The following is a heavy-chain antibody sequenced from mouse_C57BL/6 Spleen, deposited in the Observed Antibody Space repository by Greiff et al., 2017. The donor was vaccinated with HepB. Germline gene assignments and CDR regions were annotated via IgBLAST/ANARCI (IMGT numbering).Heavy chain of an antibody. CDR3: ARSGYSNEFAY. CDR2: IDPSDSYT. J-gene: IGHJ3*01. V-gene: IGHV1-69*01. CDR1: GYTFTSYW. D-gene: IGHD2-5*01. Sequence: QVQLKQPGAELVMPGASVKLSCKASGYTFTSYWMHWVKQRPGQGLEWIGEIDPSDSYTNYNQKFKGKSTLTVDKSSSTAYMQLSSLTSEDSAVYYCARSGYSNEFAYWGQGTLVTVSA.